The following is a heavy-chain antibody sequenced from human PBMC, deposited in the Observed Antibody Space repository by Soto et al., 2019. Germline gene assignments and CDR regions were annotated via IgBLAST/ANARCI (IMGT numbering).Heavy chain of an antibody. V-gene: IGHV4-39*01. D-gene: IGHD3-16*01. J-gene: IGHJ4*02. Sequence: KSSETLSLTCTVSGGSISSNSYYWDWIRQPPGKGLEWIGSIYYSVATYYNPSLQSRVTISVDTSKNQFSLHLSSVTAADTAVYYCARHAAYDSVWGSSDGNDYWGQGTLVTVSS. CDR2: IYYSVAT. CDR3: ARHAAYDSVWGSSDGNDY. CDR1: GGSISSNSYY.